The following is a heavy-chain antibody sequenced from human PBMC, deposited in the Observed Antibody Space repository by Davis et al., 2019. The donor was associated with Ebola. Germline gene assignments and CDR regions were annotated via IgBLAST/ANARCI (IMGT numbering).Heavy chain of an antibody. CDR3: ARLGTSADYYAMDV. J-gene: IGHJ6*02. V-gene: IGHV3-7*01. CDR1: GFTFSSYW. Sequence: GESLKISCSASGFTFSSYWMSWVRQAPGKGLEWVANIKQGGNEKYYVDSVKGRFTISRDNSKNTLYLQMSSLRAEDTAVYYYARLGTSADYYAMDVWGQGTTVTVSS. CDR2: IKQGGNEK.